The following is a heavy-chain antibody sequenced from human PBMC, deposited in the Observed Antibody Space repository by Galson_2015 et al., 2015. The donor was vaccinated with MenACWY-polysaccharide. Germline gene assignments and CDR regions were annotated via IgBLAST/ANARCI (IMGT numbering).Heavy chain of an antibody. V-gene: IGHV4-59*01. J-gene: IGHJ2*01. CDR2: TFYSGST. D-gene: IGHD2-8*01. CDR1: GGSITTYY. CDR3: ASLGVGYWYFDL. Sequence: ETLSLTCTVSGGSITTYYWSWIRQPPGRGLEWIGYTFYSGSTSYNPSLKSRVTISVDTAKNQFSLKLSSVTAADTAVYSCASLGVGYWYFDLWGRGTLVAVSS.